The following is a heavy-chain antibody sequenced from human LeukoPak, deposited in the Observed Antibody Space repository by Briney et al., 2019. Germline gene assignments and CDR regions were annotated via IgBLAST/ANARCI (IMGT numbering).Heavy chain of an antibody. J-gene: IGHJ4*02. CDR3: ASGGIVVVTATSDY. Sequence: SETLSLTCAVYGGSFSGYYWSWIRQPPGKGLEWIGSIYHSGSTYYNPSLKSRVTISVDTSKNQFSLKLSSVTAADTAVYYCASGGIVVVTATSDYWGQGTLVTVSS. V-gene: IGHV4-34*01. CDR1: GGSFSGYY. CDR2: IYHSGST. D-gene: IGHD2-21*02.